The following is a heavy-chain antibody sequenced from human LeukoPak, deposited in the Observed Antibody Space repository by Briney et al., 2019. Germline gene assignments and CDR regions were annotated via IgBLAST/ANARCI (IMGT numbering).Heavy chain of an antibody. CDR2: INPNSGGT. D-gene: IGHD6-19*01. V-gene: IGHV1-2*02. CDR1: GYTFTRYY. CDR3: ASGYSSGWYYFDY. J-gene: IGHJ4*02. Sequence: ASVKVSRKASGYTFTRYYMHWVRQAPGQGLEWGGWINPNSGGTNYAQKFQGSVTMTRDTSISTAYMELSRLRSDDTAVYYCASGYSSGWYYFDYWDQGTLVTVSS.